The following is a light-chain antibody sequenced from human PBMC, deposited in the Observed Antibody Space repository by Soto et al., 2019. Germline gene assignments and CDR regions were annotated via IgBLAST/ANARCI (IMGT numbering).Light chain of an antibody. V-gene: IGKV1-27*01. CDR3: QKYNNGPPAT. J-gene: IGKJ3*01. Sequence: DIQMAQSPSSLSASVGDRVTITCRASQHINNYLAWYQQRPGKAPKLLIFAASTLQSGDPSRFSGGGSGTDFTLTISSLQPEDVATYYCQKYNNGPPATFGPGTKV. CDR2: AAS. CDR1: QHINNY.